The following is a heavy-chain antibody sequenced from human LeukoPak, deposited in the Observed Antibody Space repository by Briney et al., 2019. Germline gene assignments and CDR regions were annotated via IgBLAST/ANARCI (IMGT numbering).Heavy chain of an antibody. J-gene: IGHJ6*03. CDR3: ARLPNYYYYYYMDV. CDR1: GGSISSSSYY. V-gene: IGHV4-39*01. CDR2: IYYSGST. Sequence: SETLSLTCTVSGGSISSSSYYWDWIRQPPGKGLEWIGSIYYSGSTYYNPSLKSRVTISVDTSKNKFSLKLSSVTAADTAVYYCARLPNYYYYYYMDVWGKGTTVTVSS.